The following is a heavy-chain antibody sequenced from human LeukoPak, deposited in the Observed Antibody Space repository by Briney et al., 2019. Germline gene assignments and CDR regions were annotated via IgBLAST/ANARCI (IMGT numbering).Heavy chain of an antibody. V-gene: IGHV3-9*01. J-gene: IGHJ6*03. CDR1: GFTFDDYA. CDR2: ISWNSGSI. Sequence: PGRSLRLSCAASGFTFDDYAMHWVRQAPGKGLEWVSGISWNSGSIGYADSVKGRFTISRDNAKNSLYLQMNSLRAEDTAVYYCARDPYSGRYGDYYYYYMDVWGKGTTVTISS. CDR3: ARDPYSGRYGDYYYYYMDV. D-gene: IGHD1-26*01.